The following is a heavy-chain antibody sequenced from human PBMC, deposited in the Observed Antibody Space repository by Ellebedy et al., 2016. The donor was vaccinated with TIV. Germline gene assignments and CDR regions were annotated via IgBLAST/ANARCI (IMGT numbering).Heavy chain of an antibody. D-gene: IGHD4-11*01. CDR3: ARVFLYSMPRLWYFDL. Sequence: PGGSLRLSCEASGFTFSSFAMNWVRQVPGKAPEWLAYILPSGGGIYYADSVKGRFTISRDNTKNSLHLDMTNVRVGDSAVYYCARVFLYSMPRLWYFDLWGRGTLVTVSS. V-gene: IGHV3-48*03. CDR1: GFTFSSFA. CDR2: ILPSGGGI. J-gene: IGHJ2*01.